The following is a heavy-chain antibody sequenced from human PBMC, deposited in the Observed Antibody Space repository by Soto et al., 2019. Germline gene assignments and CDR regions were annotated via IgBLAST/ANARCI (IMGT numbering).Heavy chain of an antibody. CDR1: GFTFSSYG. V-gene: IGHV3-33*01. J-gene: IGHJ4*02. CDR3: ARDLRPSIAARLPDY. Sequence: QVQLVESGGGVVQLGRSLRLSCAASGFTFSSYGMHWVRQAPGKGLEWVAVIWYDGSNKYYADSVKGRFTISRDNSKNTLYLQMNSLRAEDTAVYYCARDLRPSIAARLPDYWGQGTLVTVSS. D-gene: IGHD6-6*01. CDR2: IWYDGSNK.